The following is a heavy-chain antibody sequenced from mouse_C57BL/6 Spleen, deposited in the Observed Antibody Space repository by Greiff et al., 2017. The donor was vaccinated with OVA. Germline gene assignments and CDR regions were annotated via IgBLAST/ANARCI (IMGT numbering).Heavy chain of an antibody. CDR1: GYTFTSYW. CDR2: IDPSDSYT. D-gene: IGHD2-4*01. CDR3: ARRLYDYDGSPFDY. V-gene: IGHV1-50*01. Sequence: VQLQQPGAELVKPGASVKLSCKASGYTFTSYWMQWVKQRPGQGLEWIGEIDPSDSYTNYNQKFKGKATLTVDTSSSTAYMRLSSLTSEDSAVYYCARRLYDYDGSPFDYWGQGTTLTLSS. J-gene: IGHJ2*01.